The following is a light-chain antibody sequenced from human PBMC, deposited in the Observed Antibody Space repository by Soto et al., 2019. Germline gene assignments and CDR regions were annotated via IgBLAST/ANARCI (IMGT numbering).Light chain of an antibody. J-gene: IGKJ2*01. CDR1: QSVSNF. V-gene: IGKV3-11*01. Sequence: EIVLTQSPATLSLSPGERATLSCRASQSVSNFLAWYQQKPGQAPRVIIYDASTRATGIPARFSGSGSGTDFTLTISGLEPEDFAVYYCQQRSYWPGTFGQGTKLEIK. CDR2: DAS. CDR3: QQRSYWPGT.